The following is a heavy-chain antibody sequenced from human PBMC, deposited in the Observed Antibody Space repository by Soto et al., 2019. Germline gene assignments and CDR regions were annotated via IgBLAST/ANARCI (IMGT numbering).Heavy chain of an antibody. Sequence: QVQLVQSGAEVKKPGASVKVSCKVSGYTLTELSMHWVRQAPGKGLEWMGGFDPEDGETIYAQKFQGRVTMTEDTSTDTAYMALSSMRSGDTGVYCCARGSSPHMIVVGQFDYWGQGTLVTVSS. CDR2: FDPEDGET. J-gene: IGHJ4*02. D-gene: IGHD3-22*01. CDR3: ARGSSPHMIVVGQFDY. V-gene: IGHV1-24*01. CDR1: GYTLTELS.